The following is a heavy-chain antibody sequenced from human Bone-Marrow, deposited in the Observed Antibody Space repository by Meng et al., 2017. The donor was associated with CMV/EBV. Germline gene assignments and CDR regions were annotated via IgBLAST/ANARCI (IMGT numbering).Heavy chain of an antibody. CDR1: GYYISNGYY. CDR2: IYYSGTT. CDR3: ATVRAVCTSTSWSHFAIDV. Sequence: SETLSLTCSVSGYYISNGYYWGWIRQPPGKGLEWIGNIYYSGTTYYNPSLKSRVTMSVDTSKNQFSLQLSSVTAADTALYFCATVRAVCTSTSWSHFAIDVWGQGTAVTVSS. D-gene: IGHD2-2*01. J-gene: IGHJ6*02. V-gene: IGHV4-38-2*02.